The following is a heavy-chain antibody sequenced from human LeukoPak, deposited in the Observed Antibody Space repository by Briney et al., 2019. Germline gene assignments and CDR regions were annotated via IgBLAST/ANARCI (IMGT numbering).Heavy chain of an antibody. CDR2: IKQDGSEK. J-gene: IGHJ4*02. Sequence: GGSLRLSCEASGLTFSTHWMTWVRQAPGKGLEWVANIKQDGSEKYYVDSVKGRFTISRDNAKDSLYLQMNSLRAEDTAVYYCARDGLGFSGRDYWGQGTVVTVSS. CDR3: ARDGLGFSGRDY. V-gene: IGHV3-7*03. D-gene: IGHD3-3*01. CDR1: GLTFSTHW.